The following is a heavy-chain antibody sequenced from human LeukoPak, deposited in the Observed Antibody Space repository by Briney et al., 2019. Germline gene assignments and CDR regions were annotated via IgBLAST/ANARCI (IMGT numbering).Heavy chain of an antibody. CDR1: GFTFSSYA. V-gene: IGHV3-23*01. J-gene: IGHJ3*02. Sequence: PGGSLRLSCAASGFTFSSYAMSWGRQAPGKGLEWVSAISGSGGSTYYADSVKGRFTISRDNSKNTLYLQMNSLRAEDTAVYYCELRYFDWLGPWVAFDIWGQGTMVTVSS. CDR3: ELRYFDWLGPWVAFDI. CDR2: ISGSGGST. D-gene: IGHD3-9*01.